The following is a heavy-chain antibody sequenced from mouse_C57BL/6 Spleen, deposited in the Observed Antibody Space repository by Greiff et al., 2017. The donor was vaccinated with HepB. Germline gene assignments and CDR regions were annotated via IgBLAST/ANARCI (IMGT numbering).Heavy chain of an antibody. Sequence: EVKLLESGPGLVKPSQSLSLTCSVTGYSITSGYYWNWIRQFPGNKLEWMGYISYDGSNNYNPSLKNRISITRDTSKNQFFLKLNSVTTEDTATYYCARDQGDYWGQGTTLTVSS. CDR1: GYSITSGYY. V-gene: IGHV3-6*01. CDR3: ARDQGDY. J-gene: IGHJ2*01. D-gene: IGHD3-2*02. CDR2: ISYDGSN.